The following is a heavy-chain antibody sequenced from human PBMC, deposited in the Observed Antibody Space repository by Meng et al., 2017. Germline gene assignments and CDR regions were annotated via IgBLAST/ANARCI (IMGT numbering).Heavy chain of an antibody. CDR1: GYTFTSYA. D-gene: IGHD2-15*01. CDR3: ARDSCTGGICYRGSFDY. CDR2: LNAGNGDT. Sequence: QVRLGQSGAEVKEPGASVKVSCKASGYTFTSYAMHWVRQAPGQSLEWMGWLNAGNGDTKYSQKFQGRVTITRDSSASTAYMELSSLRSEDTAVYYCARDSCTGGICYRGSFDYWAQGTLVTVSS. J-gene: IGHJ4*02. V-gene: IGHV1-3*01.